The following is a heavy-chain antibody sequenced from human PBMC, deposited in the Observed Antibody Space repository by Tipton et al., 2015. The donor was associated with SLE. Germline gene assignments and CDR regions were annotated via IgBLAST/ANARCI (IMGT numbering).Heavy chain of an antibody. D-gene: IGHD6-19*01. CDR1: GGSFSGYY. Sequence: TLSLTCAVYGGSFSGYYWSWIRQPPGKGLEWIGEINHSGSTNYNPSLKSRVTISVDTSKNQFSLKLSSVTAADTAVYYCARDDVYSSGWYGFDIWGQGTMVTVSS. CDR3: ARDDVYSSGWYGFDI. CDR2: INHSGST. J-gene: IGHJ3*02. V-gene: IGHV4-34*01.